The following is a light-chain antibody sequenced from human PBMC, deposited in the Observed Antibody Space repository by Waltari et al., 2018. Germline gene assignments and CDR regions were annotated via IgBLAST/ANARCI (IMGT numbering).Light chain of an antibody. CDR2: LNSDGSH. V-gene: IGLV4-69*01. CDR3: QTWGTGIQV. J-gene: IGLJ3*02. CDR1: SGHRSYA. Sequence: QLVLTQSPSASASLGASVTLTRTLSSGHRSYAIAWHQQQPEKGPRYLMKLNSDGSHSKGDGIPDRFSGASSGAERYLTISSLQSEDEADYYCQTWGTGIQVFGGGTKLTVL.